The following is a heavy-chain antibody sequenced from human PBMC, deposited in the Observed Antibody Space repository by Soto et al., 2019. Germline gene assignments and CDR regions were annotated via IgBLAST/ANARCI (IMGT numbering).Heavy chain of an antibody. CDR1: GYSFTSYW. CDR2: ICPGDSDT. Sequence: SLKISCKGSGYSFTSYWIGWVLQMPGKGLEWMGIICPGDSDTRYSPSFQGQVTISADKSISTAYLQWSSLKASDTAMYYCARQSARSYYDFWSGYSHWGQGTLVTVYS. CDR3: ARQSARSYYDFWSGYSH. D-gene: IGHD3-3*01. J-gene: IGHJ4*02. V-gene: IGHV5-51*01.